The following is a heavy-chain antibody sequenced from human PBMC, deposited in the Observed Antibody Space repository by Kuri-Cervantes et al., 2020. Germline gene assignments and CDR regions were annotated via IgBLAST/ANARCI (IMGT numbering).Heavy chain of an antibody. CDR1: GFTFSSYE. J-gene: IGHJ4*02. D-gene: IGHD6-6*01. CDR3: ARGVAARPRQLLDY. V-gene: IGHV3-48*03. Sequence: GGFLRLPCAAPGFTFSSYEINWVRQAPGKGLEWVSYISSSGSTIYYADSVKGRFTIPRDNAKNSLYLQMNSLRAEDTAVYYCARGVAARPRQLLDYWGQGTLVTVSS. CDR2: ISSSGSTI.